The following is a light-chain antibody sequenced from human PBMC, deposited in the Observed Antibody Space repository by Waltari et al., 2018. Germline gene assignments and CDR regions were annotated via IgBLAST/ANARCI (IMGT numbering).Light chain of an antibody. CDR3: MQTLQTPPWT. J-gene: IGKJ1*01. V-gene: IGKV2-28*01. CDR1: QSLLHGNGYNY. CDR2: VGS. Sequence: DIVMTQSQLSLPVTPGEPASTSCRSSQSLLHGNGYNYLAWYLQKPGQSPKLLLYVGSKRASGVPDRFSGSGSGTDFTLEISRVEAEDVGVYYCMQTLQTPPWTFGQGTKVEIK.